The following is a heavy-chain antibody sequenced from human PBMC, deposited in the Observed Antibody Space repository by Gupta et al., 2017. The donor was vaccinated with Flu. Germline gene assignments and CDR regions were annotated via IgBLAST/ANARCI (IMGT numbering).Heavy chain of an antibody. CDR3: ARDRDGYPY. Sequence: YYSGSTNYNPSLKSRVTISVDTPKNQFSLKLRSVTAADTAVYYCARDRDGYPYWGQGTLVTVSS. J-gene: IGHJ4*02. D-gene: IGHD5-24*01. CDR2: YYSGST. V-gene: IGHV4-59*01.